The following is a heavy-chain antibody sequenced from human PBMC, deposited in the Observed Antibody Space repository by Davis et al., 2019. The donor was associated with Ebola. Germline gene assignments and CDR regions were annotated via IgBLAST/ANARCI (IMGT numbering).Heavy chain of an antibody. CDR2: ISDSGNT. Sequence: PSETLSLTCTVEGGSFHGYHWSWVRQPPGKGLEWIGEISDSGNTNYNPSLKSRVTTSVDTSNSQFSLIVSSVTAADTAVYYCARAEGVETSFIFYYYYMEVWGKGTTVTVSS. CDR3: ARAEGVETSFIFYYYYMEV. V-gene: IGHV4-34*01. J-gene: IGHJ6*03. CDR1: GGSFHGYH. D-gene: IGHD4-23*01.